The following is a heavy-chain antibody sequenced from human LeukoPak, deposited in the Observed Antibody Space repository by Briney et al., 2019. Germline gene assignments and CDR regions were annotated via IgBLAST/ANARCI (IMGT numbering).Heavy chain of an antibody. Sequence: PSETLSLTCTVSGGSLSTYYWSWIRQPPGKGLEWIACIYYTGSTNYNPSLKSRGTMSVDTSKNQFPLRLTSVTAADTAVYYCARGSITVVPAFDIWGQGTVVTVSS. CDR3: ARGSITVVPAFDI. V-gene: IGHV4-59*12. CDR2: IYYTGST. D-gene: IGHD4-23*01. CDR1: GGSLSTYY. J-gene: IGHJ3*02.